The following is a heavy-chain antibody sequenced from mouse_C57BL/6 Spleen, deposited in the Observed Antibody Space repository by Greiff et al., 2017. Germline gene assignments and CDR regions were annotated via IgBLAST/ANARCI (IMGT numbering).Heavy chain of an antibody. V-gene: IGHV3-6*01. CDR1: GYSITSGYY. D-gene: IGHD2-5*01. Sequence: EVQLVESGPGLVKPSQSLSLTCSVTGYSITSGYYWNWIRQFPGNKLEWMGYISYDGSNNYNPSLKNRISITLDTSKNQFFLKLNSVTTEDTATYYCARVYYSNPYYFDYWGQGTTLTVSS. J-gene: IGHJ2*01. CDR2: ISYDGSN. CDR3: ARVYYSNPYYFDY.